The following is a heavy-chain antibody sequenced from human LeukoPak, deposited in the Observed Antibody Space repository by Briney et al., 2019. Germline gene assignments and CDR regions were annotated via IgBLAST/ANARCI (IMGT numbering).Heavy chain of an antibody. Sequence: SGPTLVNPTQTLTLTCTFSGFSLPTNGMGVGWIRQPPGKALEWLSLIYWDDDKRYSPSLKSRLTITKDTSTNQVVLTMTNMDPVDTATYYCAHRASGSYEGVFDYWGQGTLVTVSS. J-gene: IGHJ4*02. CDR3: AHRASGSYEGVFDY. V-gene: IGHV2-5*02. CDR1: GFSLPTNGMG. D-gene: IGHD3-10*01. CDR2: IYWDDDK.